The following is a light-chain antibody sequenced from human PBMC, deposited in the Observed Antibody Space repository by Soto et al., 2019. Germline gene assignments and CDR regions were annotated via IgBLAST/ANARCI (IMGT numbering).Light chain of an antibody. CDR1: QTVASN. Sequence: EIVMTQSPASLSVSPGEGATLSCRASQTVASNLAWYQQKPGQGPRLLIHGASTRATGVPARFSGSGSGTDCSLTISILQSEDFAVYYCQQYHNWPPQYTFGQGTKLQIK. CDR3: QQYHNWPPQYT. J-gene: IGKJ2*01. V-gene: IGKV3-15*01. CDR2: GAS.